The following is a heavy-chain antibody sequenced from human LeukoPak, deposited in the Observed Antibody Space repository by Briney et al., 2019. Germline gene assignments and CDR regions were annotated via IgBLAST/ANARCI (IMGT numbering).Heavy chain of an antibody. CDR2: ISYDGSNK. Sequence: GRSLRLSCAASGFTFSSYAMHWVRQAPGKGLEWVAVISYDGSNKYYADSVKGRFTISRDNSKNTLYLQMNSLRAEDTAVYYCARDRNWNYLINWFDPWGQGTLVTVSS. D-gene: IGHD1-7*01. CDR3: ARDRNWNYLINWFDP. V-gene: IGHV3-30*04. J-gene: IGHJ5*02. CDR1: GFTFSSYA.